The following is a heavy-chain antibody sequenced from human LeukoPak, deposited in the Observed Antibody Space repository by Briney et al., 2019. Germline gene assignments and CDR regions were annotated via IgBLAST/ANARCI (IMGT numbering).Heavy chain of an antibody. CDR1: GFTFSSYS. CDR2: ISSSSSYI. CDR3: AARSSGNPYF. Sequence: AGGSLRLSCAASGFTFSSYSMNWVRQAPGKGLEWVSSISSSSSYIYYADSVKGRFTISRDNAKNSLYLQMNSLRVEDTAVYYCAARSSGNPYFWGQGTLVTVSS. D-gene: IGHD1-26*01. V-gene: IGHV3-21*04. J-gene: IGHJ4*02.